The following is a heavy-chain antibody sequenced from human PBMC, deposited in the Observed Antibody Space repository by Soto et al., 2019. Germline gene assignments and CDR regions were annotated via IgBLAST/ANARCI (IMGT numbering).Heavy chain of an antibody. CDR2: ISYDGSNK. V-gene: IGHV3-30-3*01. D-gene: IGHD5-12*01. Sequence: QVQLVESGGGVVQPGRSLRLSCAASGFTFSSYAMHWVRQAPGKGLEWVAVISYDGSNKYYADSVKGRFTISRDNSKNTLYLQMNSLRAEDTAVYYCAREALEWLRSGDFDYWGQGTLVTVSS. CDR3: AREALEWLRSGDFDY. CDR1: GFTFSSYA. J-gene: IGHJ4*02.